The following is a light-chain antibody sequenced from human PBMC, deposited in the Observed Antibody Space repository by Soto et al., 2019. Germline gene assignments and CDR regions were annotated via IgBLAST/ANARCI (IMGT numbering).Light chain of an antibody. V-gene: IGLV2-14*01. CDR1: SSDVGGYNY. CDR2: EVS. Sequence: QSVLTQPGSVSGSPGQSITISCTGTSSDVGGYNYVSWSQQHPGKAPQLMIYEVSNRPSGVSNRFSGSKSGNTASLTISGLQAEDEADYYCSSYTSSSTYVFGTGTKVTVL. CDR3: SSYTSSSTYV. J-gene: IGLJ1*01.